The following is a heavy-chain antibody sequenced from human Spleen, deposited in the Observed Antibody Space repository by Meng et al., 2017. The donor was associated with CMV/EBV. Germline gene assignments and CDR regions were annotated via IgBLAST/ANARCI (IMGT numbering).Heavy chain of an antibody. D-gene: IGHD2-2*01. CDR3: ARDLQYCGSTSCYDDCFDP. CDR2: ISAYNGDT. CDR1: FTDDG. V-gene: IGHV1-18*01. J-gene: IGHJ5*02. Sequence: FTDDGISWVRQAPGQGPEWVGWISAYNGDTNYARHLRGRVTMTTDTSTTTAYMELRSLRSDDTAVYYCARDLQYCGSTSCYDDCFDPWGQGTLVTVSS.